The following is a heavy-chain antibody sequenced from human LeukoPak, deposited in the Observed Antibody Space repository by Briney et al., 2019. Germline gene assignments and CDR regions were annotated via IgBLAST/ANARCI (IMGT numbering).Heavy chain of an antibody. J-gene: IGHJ4*02. CDR2: IYHSGST. V-gene: IGHV4-38-2*01. CDR3: ARGPATMIVVVITKGFDY. CDR1: GYSISSGYY. Sequence: SETLSLTCAVSGYSISSGYYWGWLRQPPGKGLEWIGSIYHSGSTYYNPSLKSQVTISVDTSKNQFSLKLSSVTAADTAVYYCARGPATMIVVVITKGFDYWGQGTLVTVSS. D-gene: IGHD3-22*01.